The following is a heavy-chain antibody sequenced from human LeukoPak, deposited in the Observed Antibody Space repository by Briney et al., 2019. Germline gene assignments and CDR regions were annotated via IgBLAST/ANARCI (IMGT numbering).Heavy chain of an antibody. J-gene: IGHJ4*02. Sequence: GGSLRLSCAGSGITFSSYWMHWVRQAPGKGLVWVSRINSDGRSTNYADSVKGRFTISRDNAKNTLYLQMNSLRAEDTAVYYCAKDYFDSSGYYFPLFDSWGQGTPVTVSS. V-gene: IGHV3-74*01. CDR1: GITFSSYW. CDR2: INSDGRST. CDR3: AKDYFDSSGYYFPLFDS. D-gene: IGHD3-22*01.